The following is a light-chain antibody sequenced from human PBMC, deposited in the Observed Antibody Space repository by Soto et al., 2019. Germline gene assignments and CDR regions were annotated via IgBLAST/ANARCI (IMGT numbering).Light chain of an antibody. V-gene: IGKV3-11*01. CDR2: DAS. Sequence: IVLTQSPATLSLSPGERATLSCRASQSVSSSLAWYQHKPGQAPRLLIYDASNRATGIPARFSGSGSGTDFTLTISSLEPEDFAVYYCQQRSNWPPYTFGQGTKLQIK. CDR3: QQRSNWPPYT. J-gene: IGKJ2*01. CDR1: QSVSSS.